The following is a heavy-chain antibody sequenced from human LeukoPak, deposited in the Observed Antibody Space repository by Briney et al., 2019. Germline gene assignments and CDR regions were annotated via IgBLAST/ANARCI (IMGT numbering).Heavy chain of an antibody. V-gene: IGHV4-59*01. CDR3: ATEGSSGYYY. D-gene: IGHD3-22*01. J-gene: IGHJ4*02. CDR2: IYYSGST. CDR1: GGSISSYY. Sequence: SETLSLTCTVSGGSISSYYWSWIRQPPGKGLEWFGYIYYSGSTNYNPSLKSRVTISVDTSKNQFSLKLSSVTAADTAVYYCATEGSSGYYYWGQGTLVTVSS.